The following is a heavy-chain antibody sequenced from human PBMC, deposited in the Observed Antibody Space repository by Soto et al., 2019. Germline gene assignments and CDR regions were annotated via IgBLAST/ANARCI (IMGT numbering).Heavy chain of an antibody. CDR1: GYTCTGYY. D-gene: IGHD3-3*01. V-gene: IGHV1-2*04. CDR2: INPNSGGT. CDR3: ATDKGYDFWSGYYRSHYGMDV. J-gene: IGHJ6*04. Sequence: ASVKVSCKASGYTCTGYYMHWVRQAPGQGLEWRGWINPNSGGTNYAQKFQGWVTMTRDTSISTAYMELSRLRSDDTAVYYCATDKGYDFWSGYYRSHYGMDVWCYGRTVTVSS.